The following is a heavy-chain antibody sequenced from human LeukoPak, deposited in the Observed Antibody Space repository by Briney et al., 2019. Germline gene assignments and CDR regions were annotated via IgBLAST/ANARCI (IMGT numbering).Heavy chain of an antibody. CDR2: IYSGGST. CDR3: ARDSNYYGMDV. V-gene: IGHV3-53*01. CDR1: RFTVSSNY. Sequence: GGSLRLSCAASRFTVSSNYMSWVRQAPGRGLEWVSVIYSGGSTYYADSVKGRFTISRDNSKNTLYLQMNSLRAEDTAVYYCARDSNYYGMDVWGQGTTVTVSS. J-gene: IGHJ6*02.